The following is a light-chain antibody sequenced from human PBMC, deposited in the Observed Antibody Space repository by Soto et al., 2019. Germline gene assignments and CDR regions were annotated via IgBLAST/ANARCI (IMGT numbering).Light chain of an antibody. V-gene: IGKV3-15*01. CDR2: DAS. J-gene: IGKJ4*01. CDR1: QSISSN. Sequence: EIVMTQSAATLSVSPGERPTLSFSSSQSISSNLAWYQQKPGQAPRLLIDDASTRAAGIPARFNGGGSGTEFTLTISSLQSEDFALYYCQQFHNWPLSFGGGTKVDI. CDR3: QQFHNWPLS.